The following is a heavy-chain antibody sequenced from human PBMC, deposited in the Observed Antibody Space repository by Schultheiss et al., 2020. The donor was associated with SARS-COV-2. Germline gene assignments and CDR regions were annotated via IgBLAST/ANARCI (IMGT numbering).Heavy chain of an antibody. CDR2: IYYLGST. CDR1: GGSISSFY. D-gene: IGHD3-22*01. J-gene: IGHJ4*02. V-gene: IGHV4-59*08. CDR3: ARWNYYDVADNYYFDY. Sequence: SETLSLTCTVSGGSISSFYWSWIRQPPGKGLEWIGYIYYLGSTNYNPSLKSRVTIAVDTSKNQFSLKLSSVTAADTAVYYCARWNYYDVADNYYFDYWGQGTLVTVSS.